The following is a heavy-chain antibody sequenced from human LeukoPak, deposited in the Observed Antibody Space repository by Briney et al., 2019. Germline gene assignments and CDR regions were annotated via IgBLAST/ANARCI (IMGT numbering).Heavy chain of an antibody. J-gene: IGHJ5*02. V-gene: IGHV3-23*01. CDR2: ISGSGGST. CDR1: GYSISSGYY. D-gene: IGHD6-19*01. CDR3: ANGKGVAVAVGT. Sequence: ETLSLTCAVSGYSISSGYYWGWIRRPPGKGLEWVSVISGSGGSTYYADSVKGRFTISRDNSKNTLYLQMNSLRAEDTAVYYCANGKGVAVAVGTWGQGTLVTVSS.